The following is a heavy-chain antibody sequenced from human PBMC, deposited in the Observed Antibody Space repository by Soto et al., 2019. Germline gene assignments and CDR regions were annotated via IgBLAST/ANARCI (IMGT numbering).Heavy chain of an antibody. D-gene: IGHD3-22*01. Sequence: PGGSLRLSCAASGFTFSSYSMSWVRQAPGKGLEWVSSISSSSSYIYYADSVKGRFTISRDNAKNSLYLQMNSLRAEDTAVYYCARIRITMIADAFDIWGQGTMVTVSS. CDR3: ARIRITMIADAFDI. V-gene: IGHV3-21*01. CDR1: GFTFSSYS. J-gene: IGHJ3*02. CDR2: ISSSSSYI.